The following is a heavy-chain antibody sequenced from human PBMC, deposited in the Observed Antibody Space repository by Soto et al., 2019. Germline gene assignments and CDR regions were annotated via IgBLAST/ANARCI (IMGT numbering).Heavy chain of an antibody. V-gene: IGHV1-69*13. Sequence: SVKVSCKASGGTFSSYAISWVRQAPGQGLERMGGIIPIFGTANYAQKFQGRVTITADESTSTAYMELSSLRSEDTAVYYCGRAPTNYYGSGAVLTYYYYGMDVWAEGPRSPSP. CDR2: IIPIFGTA. D-gene: IGHD3-10*01. CDR3: GRAPTNYYGSGAVLTYYYYGMDV. CDR1: GGTFSSYA. J-gene: IGHJ6*02.